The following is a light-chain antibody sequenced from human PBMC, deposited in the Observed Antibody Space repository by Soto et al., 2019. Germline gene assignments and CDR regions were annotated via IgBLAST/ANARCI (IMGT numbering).Light chain of an antibody. CDR2: GAS. J-gene: IGKJ4*01. Sequence: EIVLTQSPGTLSLSPGERATLSCRASQSVSSSYLAWYQQKPGQAPRQLIYGASSRATVIPDRFSGSGAGTDFNLSITRLEPEDFAVYYCQRYRTSFGGGTRVEIK. V-gene: IGKV3-20*01. CDR1: QSVSSSY. CDR3: QRYRTS.